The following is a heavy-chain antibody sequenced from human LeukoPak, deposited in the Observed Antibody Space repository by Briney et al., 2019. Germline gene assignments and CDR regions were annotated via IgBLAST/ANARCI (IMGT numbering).Heavy chain of an antibody. V-gene: IGHV4-34*01. CDR2: SNHSGST. D-gene: IGHD2-2*01. J-gene: IGHJ6*04. Sequence: SETLSLTCAVYGGSFSCYYWSWIRQPPGKGLEWIGGSNHSGSTNYNPSLPSRVTISVDTANNQSSLQLSSVTAADTAVYYCARGRIVVVPAAMAYYYYGMDVWDKGTTVTVSS. CDR1: GGSFSCYY. CDR3: ARGRIVVVPAAMAYYYYGMDV.